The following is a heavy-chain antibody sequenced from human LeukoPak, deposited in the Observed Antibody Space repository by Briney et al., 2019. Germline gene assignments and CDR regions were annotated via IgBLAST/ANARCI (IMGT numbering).Heavy chain of an antibody. CDR2: ISPNSGGT. D-gene: IGHD1-26*01. CDR3: ARGGGRYSVDY. V-gene: IGHV1-2*02. Sequence: ASVNVSCKASGYTFIDYDMHWVRQAPGQGLEWIGWISPNSGGTKSVQTFQGRVTMTRDTSITTDYIELSGLSFDDTAVYYCARGGGRYSVDYWGEGTLVIVSS. J-gene: IGHJ4*02. CDR1: GYTFIDYD.